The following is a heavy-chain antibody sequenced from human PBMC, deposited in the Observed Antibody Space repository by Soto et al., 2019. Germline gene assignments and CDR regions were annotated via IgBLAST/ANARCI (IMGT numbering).Heavy chain of an antibody. J-gene: IGHJ3*02. CDR1: GFSFTTYV. CDR2: ISHDGSYK. CDR3: AKGLLAIVGTTLPRDAFNI. Sequence: GGSLRLSCAASGFSFTTYVMHWVRQAPGKGLEWVAVISHDGSYKYYGDAVKGRFTISRDTSKNAVYLEMNSLRPEDTAVYYCAKGLLAIVGTTLPRDAFNIWGEGTMVTVSS. D-gene: IGHD1-26*01. V-gene: IGHV3-30*18.